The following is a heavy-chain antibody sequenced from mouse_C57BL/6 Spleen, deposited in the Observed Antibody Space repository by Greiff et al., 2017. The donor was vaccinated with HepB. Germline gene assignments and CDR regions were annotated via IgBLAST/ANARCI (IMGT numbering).Heavy chain of an antibody. CDR3: ARHESFSPFDY. CDR1: GYTFTEYT. Sequence: QVQLKESGAELVKPGASVKLSCKASGYTFTEYTIHWVKQRSGQGLEWIGWFYPGSGSIKYNEKFKEKATLTAANTSSTFYMELSRLTSEDSAVYFCARHESFSPFDYWGQGTTLTVSS. V-gene: IGHV1-62-2*01. CDR2: FYPGSGSI. J-gene: IGHJ2*01.